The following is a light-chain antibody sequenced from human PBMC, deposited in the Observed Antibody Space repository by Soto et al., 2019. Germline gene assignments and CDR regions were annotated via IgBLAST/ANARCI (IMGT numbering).Light chain of an antibody. Sequence: QSVLTQPASVSGSPGQSITISCTGTSNDIGGYNYVSWYQQHPGRAPTLIIYELSRRPSGTSNRFSGSRSGNTASLTISGLQVEHEAHYYCCAYTGDRNVLFGGGTKVTVL. J-gene: IGLJ2*01. CDR2: ELS. CDR3: CAYTGDRNVL. CDR1: SNDIGGYNY. V-gene: IGLV2-14*03.